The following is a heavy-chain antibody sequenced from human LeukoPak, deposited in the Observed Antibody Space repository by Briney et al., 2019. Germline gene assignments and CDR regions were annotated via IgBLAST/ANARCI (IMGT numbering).Heavy chain of an antibody. D-gene: IGHD2-21*02. J-gene: IGHJ4*02. V-gene: IGHV4-39*01. CDR1: GGSISSSSYY. CDR2: IYYSGST. CDR3: ARRRVCGGDCDLFDY. Sequence: SETLSLTCTVSGGSISSSSYYWGWICQPPGKGLEWIGSIYYSGSTYYNPFLKSRVTISVDTSKNQFSLKLSSVTAADTAVYYCARRRVCGGDCDLFDYWGQGTLVTVSS.